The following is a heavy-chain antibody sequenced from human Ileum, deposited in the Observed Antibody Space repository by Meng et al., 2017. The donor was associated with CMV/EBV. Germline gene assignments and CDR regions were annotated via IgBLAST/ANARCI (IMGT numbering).Heavy chain of an antibody. D-gene: IGHD6-19*01. Sequence: GGSLRLSCEASGFTFSNYGLNWVRQVTGKGLELVSRISGGGVTTVYADSVKGRFTISRDNFKNILYLQMDSLRADDTGVYYCARRNTGWYGAFDIWGPGTGVTVSS. CDR3: ARRNTGWYGAFDI. V-gene: IGHV3-23*01. CDR2: ISGGGVTT. CDR1: GFTFSNYG. J-gene: IGHJ3*02.